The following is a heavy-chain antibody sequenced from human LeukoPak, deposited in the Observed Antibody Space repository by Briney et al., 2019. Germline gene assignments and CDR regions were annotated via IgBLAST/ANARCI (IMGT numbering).Heavy chain of an antibody. CDR2: ISYDGSNK. Sequence: PGRSLRLSCAASGFTFSSYGMHWVRQAPGKGLEWVAVISYDGSNKYYADSVKGRFTISRDNSKNTLYLQMNSLRAEDTAVYYCAKGGRGSGSYQYYFDYWGQGTLVTVSS. J-gene: IGHJ4*02. D-gene: IGHD3-10*01. CDR1: GFTFSSYG. CDR3: AKGGRGSGSYQYYFDY. V-gene: IGHV3-30*18.